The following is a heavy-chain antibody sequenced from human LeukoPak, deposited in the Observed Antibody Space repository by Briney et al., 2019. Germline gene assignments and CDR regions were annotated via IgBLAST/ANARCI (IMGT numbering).Heavy chain of an antibody. CDR2: IIPIFGTA. V-gene: IGHV1-69*06. CDR3: AIAGSSSWYGYWFDP. J-gene: IGHJ5*02. Sequence: SVKVSCKASGGTFSSYAISWVRQAPGQGLEWMGGIIPIFGTANYAQKFQGRVTITADKSTSTAYMELSSLRSEDTAVYYCAIAGSSSWYGYWFDPWGQGTLVTVSS. D-gene: IGHD6-13*01. CDR1: GGTFSSYA.